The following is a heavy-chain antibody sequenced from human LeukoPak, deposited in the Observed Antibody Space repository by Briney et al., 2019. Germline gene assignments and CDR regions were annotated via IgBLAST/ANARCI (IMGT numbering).Heavy chain of an antibody. D-gene: IGHD6-13*01. Sequence: ASVKVSCKASGYTFTSYGISWVRQAPGQGLEWMGWISAYNGNTNYAQKLQSRVTMTTDTSTSTAYMELRSLRSDDTAVYYCAASVRIAAAGTWAFDIWGQGTMVTVSS. CDR3: AASVRIAAAGTWAFDI. CDR1: GYTFTSYG. V-gene: IGHV1-18*04. CDR2: ISAYNGNT. J-gene: IGHJ3*02.